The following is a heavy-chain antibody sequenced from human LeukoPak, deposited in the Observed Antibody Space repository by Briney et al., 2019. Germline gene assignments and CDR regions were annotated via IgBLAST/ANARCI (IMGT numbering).Heavy chain of an antibody. D-gene: IGHD6-19*01. CDR2: ISGGGGKT. Sequence: GGSLRLSCAASGLTFSSYAMSWVRQAPGKGLEWVSAISGGGGKTDYADTVKGRFTISRDNSKNTVYLQMNSLRAEDTAIYFCAKEIPVAVFFDYWGQGTVVTVSS. V-gene: IGHV3-23*01. J-gene: IGHJ4*02. CDR1: GLTFSSYA. CDR3: AKEIPVAVFFDY.